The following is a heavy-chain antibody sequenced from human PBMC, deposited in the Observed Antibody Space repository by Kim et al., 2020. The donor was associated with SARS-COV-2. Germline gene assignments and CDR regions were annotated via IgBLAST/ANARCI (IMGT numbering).Heavy chain of an antibody. J-gene: IGHJ4*02. CDR2: IYYSGST. V-gene: IGHV4-59*13. D-gene: IGHD2-15*01. CDR1: GGSITNYF. Sequence: SETLSLTCTVSGGSITNYFWSWIRQPPGKGLEWIGHIYYSGSTNYNPSLKSRVTISVDTSKNQFSLKLSSVTAVDTAVYYCARAPWLLPDYWGQGTLVTV. CDR3: ARAPWLLPDY.